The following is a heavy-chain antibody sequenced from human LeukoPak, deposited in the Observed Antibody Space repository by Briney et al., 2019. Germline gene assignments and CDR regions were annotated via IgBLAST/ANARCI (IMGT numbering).Heavy chain of an antibody. D-gene: IGHD1-26*01. J-gene: IGHJ1*01. Sequence: SVKVSCKASGGTFSSYAISWVRQAPGQGLEWMGGIIPIFGTANYAQKFQGRVTVTADKSTSTAYMELSSLRSEDTAVYYCADSGIEYFQHWGQGTLVTVSS. CDR2: IIPIFGTA. V-gene: IGHV1-69*06. CDR3: ADSGIEYFQH. CDR1: GGTFSSYA.